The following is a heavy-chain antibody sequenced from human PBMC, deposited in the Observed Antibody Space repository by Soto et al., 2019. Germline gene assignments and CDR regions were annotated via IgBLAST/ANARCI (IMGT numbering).Heavy chain of an antibody. CDR2: MNPNSGNT. D-gene: IGHD1-1*01. J-gene: IGHJ6*03. Sequence: ASVKVSCKASGYTFTSYDINWVRQATGQGLEWMGWMNPNSGNTGYAQKFQGRVTMTRNTSISTAYMELSSLRSEDTAVYYCARGNNRLERRSRTFSGYYYMDVWGKGTTVTVSS. V-gene: IGHV1-8*01. CDR3: ARGNNRLERRSRTFSGYYYMDV. CDR1: GYTFTSYD.